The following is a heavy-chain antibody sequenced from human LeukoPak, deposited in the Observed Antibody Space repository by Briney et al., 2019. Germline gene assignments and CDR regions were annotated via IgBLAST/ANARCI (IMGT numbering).Heavy chain of an antibody. CDR2: IYTSGST. D-gene: IGHD3-22*01. CDR3: ASSLRSSGYYYFAVDY. J-gene: IGHJ4*02. V-gene: IGHV4-61*02. CDR1: GGSISSGSYY. Sequence: PSETLSLTCTVSGGSISSGSYYWSWIRQPAGKGLEWIGRIYTSGSTNYNPSLKSRVTISVDTSKNQFSLKLSSVTAADTAVHYCASSLRSSGYYYFAVDYWGQGTLVTVSS.